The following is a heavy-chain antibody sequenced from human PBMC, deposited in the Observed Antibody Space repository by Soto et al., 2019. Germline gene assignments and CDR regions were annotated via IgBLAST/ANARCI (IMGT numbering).Heavy chain of an antibody. CDR1: GFTFSSYG. J-gene: IGHJ4*02. Sequence: QPGGSLRLSCAASGFTFSSYGMHWVRQAPGKGLEWVAVIWYDGSNKYYADSVKGRFTISRDNSKNTLYLQMNSLRAEDTAVYYCARDFPYSSSWYFGYWGQGTLVTVSS. V-gene: IGHV3-33*01. CDR3: ARDFPYSSSWYFGY. D-gene: IGHD6-13*01. CDR2: IWYDGSNK.